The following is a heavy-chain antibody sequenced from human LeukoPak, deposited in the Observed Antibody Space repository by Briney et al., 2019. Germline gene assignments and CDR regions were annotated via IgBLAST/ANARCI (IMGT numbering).Heavy chain of an antibody. CDR1: GGTFSSYA. CDR3: ERVSVQLERREDYYYYMDV. Sequence: ASVKVSCKASGGTFSSYAISWVRQAPGQGLEWMGGIIPIFVTANYAQKFQAKVTITADESTSSAYMELSSLRSEDTAVYYCERVSVQLERREDYYYYMDVWGKGTTVTVSS. D-gene: IGHD1-1*01. CDR2: IIPIFVTA. J-gene: IGHJ6*03. V-gene: IGHV1-69*01.